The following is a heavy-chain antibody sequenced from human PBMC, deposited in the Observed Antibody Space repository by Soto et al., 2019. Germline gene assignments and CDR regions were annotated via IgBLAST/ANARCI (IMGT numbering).Heavy chain of an antibody. V-gene: IGHV3-9*01. CDR2: ISWNRGSI. D-gene: IGHD6-19*01. CDR3: VKDIHEQWLVSHFEY. J-gene: IGHJ4*02. CDR1: GFTFESYA. Sequence: EVQLVDSGGGSVQPGRSLRLSCVASGFTFESYAMHWVRQVPGKGREWVSGISWNRGSIGYEDSVKGRFTISRDNAQKSRYLEMNSLRVEDTAFYYCVKDIHEQWLVSHFEYWGQGALVTVSS.